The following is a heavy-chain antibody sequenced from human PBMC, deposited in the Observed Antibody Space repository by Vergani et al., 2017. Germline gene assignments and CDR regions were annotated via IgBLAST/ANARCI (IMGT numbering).Heavy chain of an antibody. V-gene: IGHV3-43*02. D-gene: IGHD6-13*01. CDR2: ISGDGGST. J-gene: IGHJ6*02. CDR3: AKDITAAAGSGMDV. Sequence: EVQLVESGGGVVQPGGSLRLSCSASGFTFDDYALHWGRQAPGKGMEWVALISGDGGSTYYADSGTGRFTISRDNSKNSLYLQMNSLRTEDTALYYCAKDITAAAGSGMDVWGQGTTVTVSS. CDR1: GFTFDDYA.